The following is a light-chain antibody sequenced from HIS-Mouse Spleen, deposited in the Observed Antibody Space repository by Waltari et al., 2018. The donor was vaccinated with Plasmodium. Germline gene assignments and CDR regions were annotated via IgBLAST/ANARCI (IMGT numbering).Light chain of an antibody. J-gene: IGLJ3*02. CDR2: EDR. CDR1: ALPKKY. CDR3: YSTDSSGNHRV. Sequence: SYELTQPPSVSVSPGQTARITCSGDALPKKYAYWYQQKSGQAPVRVIYEDRKRPSGIPERFFGSSSGNMATLTISGAQVEDEADYYCYSTDSSGNHRVFGGGTKLTVL. V-gene: IGLV3-10*01.